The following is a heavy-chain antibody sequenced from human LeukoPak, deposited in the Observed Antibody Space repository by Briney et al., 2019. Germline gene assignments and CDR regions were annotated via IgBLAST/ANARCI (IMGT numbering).Heavy chain of an antibody. CDR2: INEDGGEK. CDR3: ARTSGDPFDY. J-gene: IGHJ4*02. Sequence: GGSLRLSCAASGFPFRTYWMSWVRQAPGKGLEWVANINEDGGEKYYADSVKGRFIISRDNARNSLYVQMNNLRVEDTAVYYRARTSGDPFDYWGQGTLVAVSS. CDR1: GFPFRTYW. V-gene: IGHV3-7*01. D-gene: IGHD4-17*01.